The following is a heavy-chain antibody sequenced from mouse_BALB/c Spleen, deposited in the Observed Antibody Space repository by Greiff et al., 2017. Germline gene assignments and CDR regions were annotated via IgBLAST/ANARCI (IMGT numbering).Heavy chain of an antibody. CDR3: ARGNYYGTLAWFAY. Sequence: VQVVESGGGLVQPGGSRKLSCAASGFTFSSFGMHWVRQAPEKGLEWVAYISSGSSTIYYADTVKGRFTISRDNPKNTLFLQMTSLRSEDTAMYYCARGNYYGTLAWFAYWGQGTLVTVSA. D-gene: IGHD1-1*01. J-gene: IGHJ3*01. CDR1: GFTFSSFG. V-gene: IGHV5-17*02. CDR2: ISSGSSTI.